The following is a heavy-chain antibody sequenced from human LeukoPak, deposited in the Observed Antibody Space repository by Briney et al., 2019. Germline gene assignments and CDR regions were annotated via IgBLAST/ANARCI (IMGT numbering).Heavy chain of an antibody. J-gene: IGHJ6*02. Sequence: GGSLRLSCAASGFTFSKYWMLWVRQAPGKGLESVSRINSDGTVTTYADSVKGRFTVSRDNADNTMFLQMNSVRDEDTAVYYCATKQWLAPPPDSWGQGTTVTVSS. CDR1: GFTFSKYW. CDR2: INSDGTVT. CDR3: ATKQWLAPPPDS. D-gene: IGHD6-19*01. V-gene: IGHV3-74*01.